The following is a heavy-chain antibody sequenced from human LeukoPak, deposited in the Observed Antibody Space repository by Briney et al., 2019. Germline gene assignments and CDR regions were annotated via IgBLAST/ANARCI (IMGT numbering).Heavy chain of an antibody. CDR1: GYTFTSYG. Sequence: ASVKVSCKASGYTFTSYGISWVRQARGQGLEWMGWISAYNGNTNYVQKFQGRVTMTTDTSTSTAYMELRSLRSEDTAVYYCASSSYFYDSSGYYQEYFHHWGQGTLVTVSS. J-gene: IGHJ1*01. CDR2: ISAYNGNT. V-gene: IGHV1-18*01. CDR3: ASSSYFYDSSGYYQEYFHH. D-gene: IGHD3-22*01.